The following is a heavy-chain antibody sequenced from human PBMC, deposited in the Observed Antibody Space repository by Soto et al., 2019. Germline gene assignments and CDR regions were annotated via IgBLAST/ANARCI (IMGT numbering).Heavy chain of an antibody. CDR3: AQERGSYGMDV. CDR2: IYSSGST. V-gene: IGHV4-31*03. J-gene: IGHJ6*02. CDR1: GGSISSGGY. Sequence: QVQLQESGPGLVKPSETLSLTCTVSGGSISSGGYWRWVRQRPGKGLEWIGYIYSSGSTYYRPSLVSRTSISIDTSKNQFSLKMSSVTAADTAVYYCAQERGSYGMDVWGQGTTVTVS.